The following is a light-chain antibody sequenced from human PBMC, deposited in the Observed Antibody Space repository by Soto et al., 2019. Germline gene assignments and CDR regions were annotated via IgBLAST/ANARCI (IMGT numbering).Light chain of an antibody. Sequence: EVVVTQSPATLSVSPGERSTLSCMAMQSVSRNVAWYEQKPGKAPRLLIYHASTRATGIPARFSGSGSGTEFTLTISSLQPEDFETYYCQQYNSSPITFGQGTRLEIK. J-gene: IGKJ5*01. CDR2: HAS. CDR1: QSVSRN. V-gene: IGKV3-15*01. CDR3: QQYNSSPIT.